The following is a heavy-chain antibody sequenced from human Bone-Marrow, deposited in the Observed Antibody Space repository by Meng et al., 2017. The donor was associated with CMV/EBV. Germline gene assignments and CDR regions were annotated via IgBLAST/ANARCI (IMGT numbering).Heavy chain of an antibody. J-gene: IGHJ6*02. CDR1: EFTVSNIY. V-gene: IGHV3-53*01. Sequence: GESLKISCAVSEFTVSNIYMSWVRQAPGKGLEWVSVTHGGGTTYYADSVQGRFIISTDDSKNTVYLQMNSLRVEDTAVYYCAGDPGLANGMDVWGQGTAVTVSS. CDR3: AGDPGLANGMDV. D-gene: IGHD3-3*02. CDR2: THGGGTT.